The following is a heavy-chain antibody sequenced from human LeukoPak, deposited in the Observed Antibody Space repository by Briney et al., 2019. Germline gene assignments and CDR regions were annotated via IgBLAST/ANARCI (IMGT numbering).Heavy chain of an antibody. J-gene: IGHJ2*01. CDR3: ARGQYHLLYWYFDL. Sequence: PETLFLTCTVSGGSISSYYWSWIRQPAGKGLEWIGRIYSSGSTNYNPSLKSRVTMSVDTSKNQFSLKLSSVTAADTAVYYCARGQYHLLYWYFDLWGRGTLVTVSS. CDR1: GGSISSYY. V-gene: IGHV4-4*07. D-gene: IGHD2-2*01. CDR2: IYSSGST.